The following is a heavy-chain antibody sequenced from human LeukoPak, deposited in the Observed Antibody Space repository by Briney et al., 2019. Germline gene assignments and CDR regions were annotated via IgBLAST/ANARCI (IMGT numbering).Heavy chain of an antibody. J-gene: IGHJ4*02. CDR3: ARDQSVDTAMPDTNDY. CDR2: ISYDGSNK. Sequence: GGSLRPSCAASGFTFSSYAMHWVRPAPGKGLEWGAVISYDGSNKYYADSVKGRFTISRDNSKNALYLQMNSLRAEDTAVYYCARDQSVDTAMPDTNDYWGQGTLVTVSS. D-gene: IGHD5-18*01. CDR1: GFTFSSYA. V-gene: IGHV3-30*04.